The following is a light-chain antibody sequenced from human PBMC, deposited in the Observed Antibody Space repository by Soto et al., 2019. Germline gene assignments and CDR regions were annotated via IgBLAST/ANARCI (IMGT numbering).Light chain of an antibody. CDR1: SSDVGGNDY. V-gene: IGLV2-8*01. Sequence: QSALTQPPSAFGSPGQSVTISCTGASSDVGGNDYVSWYQHHPGKVPKLMIFEVNKRPSGVPHRFSGSKSGNTASLTVSGLQAEDEADYYCCSYGFAGSDYLVFGGGTKVTVL. CDR3: CSYGFAGSDYLV. CDR2: EVN. J-gene: IGLJ3*02.